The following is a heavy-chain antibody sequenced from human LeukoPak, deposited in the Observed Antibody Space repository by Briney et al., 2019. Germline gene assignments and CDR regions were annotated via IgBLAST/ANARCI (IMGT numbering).Heavy chain of an antibody. Sequence: GSVKVSCKVSGYTLTELSMHWVRQAPGKGLEWMGGFDPEDGETIYAQKFQGRVTMTEDTSTDTAYMELSSLRSEDTAVYYCATVLMVRGVIVWFDPWGQGTLVTVSS. J-gene: IGHJ5*02. CDR2: FDPEDGET. CDR3: ATVLMVRGVIVWFDP. V-gene: IGHV1-24*01. CDR1: GYTLTELS. D-gene: IGHD3-10*01.